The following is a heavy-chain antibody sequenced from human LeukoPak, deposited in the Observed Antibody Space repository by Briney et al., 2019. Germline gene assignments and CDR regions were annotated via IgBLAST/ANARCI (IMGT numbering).Heavy chain of an antibody. J-gene: IGHJ4*02. D-gene: IGHD3-22*01. V-gene: IGHV4-59*01. CDR3: TRVRVISGYRMDFDT. Sequence: SETLSLTCSVSGSSFTTFYWSWFRQTPGKGLEWIGFIYYSGHSAYNPSLRSRAGISVDTAKNQFTLTLTSVTAADTALYYCTRVRVISGYRMDFDTWGQGTAVTVSS. CDR2: IYYSGHS. CDR1: GSSFTTFY.